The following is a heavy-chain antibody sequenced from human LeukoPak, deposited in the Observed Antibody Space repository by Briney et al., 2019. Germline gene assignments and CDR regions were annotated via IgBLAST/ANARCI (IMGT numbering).Heavy chain of an antibody. J-gene: IGHJ4*02. V-gene: IGHV3-23*01. CDR2: ISGSGDGT. D-gene: IGHD1-7*01. CDR1: GFTFSSYA. CDR3: AKGNSGGNFFDN. Sequence: PGGSLRLSCAASGFTFSSYAMAWVRQAPGKGLEWVSLISGSGDGTYYADSVKRRFTISRDNSRNTVDLQMNSLRAEDTAVYYCAKGNSGGNFFDNWGQGTLLTVSS.